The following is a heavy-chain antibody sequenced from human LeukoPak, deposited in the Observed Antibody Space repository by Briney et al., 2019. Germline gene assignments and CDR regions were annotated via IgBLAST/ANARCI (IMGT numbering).Heavy chain of an antibody. J-gene: IGHJ4*02. V-gene: IGHV1-69*04. Sequence: ASVKVSCKASGYTFTSYGIIWVRQAPGQGLEWMGRIIPILGIANYAQKFQGRVTITADKSTSTAYMELSSLRSEDTAVYYCATGSPTGYYDSSGYYVWGQGTLVTVSS. CDR3: ATGSPTGYYDSSGYYV. D-gene: IGHD3-22*01. CDR1: GYTFTSYG. CDR2: IIPILGIA.